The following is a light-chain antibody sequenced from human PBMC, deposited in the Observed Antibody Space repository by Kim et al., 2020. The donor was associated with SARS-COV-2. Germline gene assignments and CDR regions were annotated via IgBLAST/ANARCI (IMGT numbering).Light chain of an antibody. Sequence: DIQMTQSPSSLSASVGDRVTITCRASQGISRCLAWYQLKPGKAPKLLIYAASALQRGVPSRFSGSGSGTEFTLTITSLQPEDVATYYSQKYNSYTWTFGQGTKVDIK. CDR1: QGISRC. V-gene: IGKV1-27*01. CDR3: QKYNSYTWT. CDR2: AAS. J-gene: IGKJ1*01.